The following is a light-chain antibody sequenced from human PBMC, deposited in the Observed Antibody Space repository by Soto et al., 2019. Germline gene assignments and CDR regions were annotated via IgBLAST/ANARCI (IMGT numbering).Light chain of an antibody. CDR3: QQYNSYPYT. J-gene: IGKJ2*01. CDR1: QRITNW. CDR2: KAS. Sequence: DIQMTQSPSTLSASIGDRVTITCRASQRITNWVVWYQQKPGKAPKLLIYKASSLESGVSSRFSGSGSGTEFTLTISSLQPDDVATYYCQQYNSYPYTFGQGTQLAIQ. V-gene: IGKV1-5*03.